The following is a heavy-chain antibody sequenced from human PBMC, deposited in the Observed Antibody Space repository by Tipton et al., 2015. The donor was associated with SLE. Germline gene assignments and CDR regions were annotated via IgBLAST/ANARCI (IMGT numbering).Heavy chain of an antibody. CDR3: TREEIQLWFVDY. D-gene: IGHD5-18*01. J-gene: IGHJ4*02. V-gene: IGHV3-49*03. CDR2: IRSKAYGGTT. Sequence: SLRLSCTASGFTFGDYAMSWFRQAPGKGLEWVGFIRSKAYGGTTEYAASVKGRFTISRDDSKSIAYLQMNSLKTEDAAVYYCTREEIQLWFVDYWGQGTLVTVSS. CDR1: GFTFGDYA.